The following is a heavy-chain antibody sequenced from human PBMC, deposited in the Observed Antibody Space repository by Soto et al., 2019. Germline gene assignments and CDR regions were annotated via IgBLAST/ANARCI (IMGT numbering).Heavy chain of an antibody. V-gene: IGHV3-9*01. Sequence: EVQLVESGGRLVQPGRSLRLSCVGTGLNFDDFAMHWVRQAPGTGLEWVSGITWNSRVLAYADSVKGRFTISRDNARNSLDLQMESLRDEDTALYYCAKGRYDFWSPYYFDSWGQGTLVTVSS. J-gene: IGHJ4*02. CDR2: ITWNSRVL. CDR3: AKGRYDFWSPYYFDS. CDR1: GLNFDDFA. D-gene: IGHD3-3*01.